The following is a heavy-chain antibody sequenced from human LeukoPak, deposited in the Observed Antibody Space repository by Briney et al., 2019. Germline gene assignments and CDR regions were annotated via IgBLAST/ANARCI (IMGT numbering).Heavy chain of an antibody. V-gene: IGHV1-2*06. Sequence: ASVKVSCKASGYTFTGYYMHWVRQAPGQGLEGMGRINPNSGDTNYAQKFQGRVTMTRETSISTAYMELSRLRYDTAVYYCARMNWDDSSGYYGPHFDYWGQGTLVTVSS. J-gene: IGHJ4*02. D-gene: IGHD3-22*01. CDR3: ARMNWDDSSGYYGPHFDY. CDR1: GYTFTGYY. CDR2: INPNSGDT.